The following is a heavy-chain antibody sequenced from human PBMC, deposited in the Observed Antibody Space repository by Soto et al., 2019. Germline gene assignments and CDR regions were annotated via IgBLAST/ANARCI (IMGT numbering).Heavy chain of an antibody. Sequence: NPSETLSLTCTVSGDSFSNYYCNWVRKSAGKGLEWTGRIYPTGSTTYNPSLKSRLTMSVDTSKNQFSLRLTSMTAADTAVYYCATGRSEVVPGAMDTWGQGTLVTVSS. J-gene: IGHJ5*02. CDR2: IYPTGST. D-gene: IGHD2-2*01. V-gene: IGHV4-4*07. CDR3: ATGRSEVVPGAMDT. CDR1: GDSFSNYY.